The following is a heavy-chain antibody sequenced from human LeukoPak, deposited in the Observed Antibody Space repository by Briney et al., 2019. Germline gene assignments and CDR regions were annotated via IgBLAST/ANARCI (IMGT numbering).Heavy chain of an antibody. V-gene: IGHV3-23*01. J-gene: IGHJ6*03. CDR3: AKGSKAVLFTRDHYMDV. D-gene: IGHD6-19*01. CDR2: ITYSGDNT. CDR1: GFTFSSYG. Sequence: GGSLRLSCAASGFTFSSYGMTWVRQAPGKGLEWVSVITYSGDNTYYADSVRGRFTISRDNSKNTLYLHMNSLRAEDTAVYFCAKGSKAVLFTRDHYMDVWGKGTTVTISS.